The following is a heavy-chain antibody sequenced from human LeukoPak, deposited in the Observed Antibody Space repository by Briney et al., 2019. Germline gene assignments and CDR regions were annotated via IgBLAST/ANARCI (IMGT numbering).Heavy chain of an antibody. D-gene: IGHD6-19*01. J-gene: IGHJ6*02. CDR2: IDPSGGST. V-gene: IGHV1-46*01. CDR3: ARISSGWYSSGMDV. CDR1: GYTFTRYY. Sequence: ASVKVSCKASGYTFTRYYMHWVRQAPGQGLEWMGIIDPSGGSTSYAQNFQGGVTMTRDATTSTVYLELSSLRSEDTAVYYCARISSGWYSSGMDVWGQGTTVTVSS.